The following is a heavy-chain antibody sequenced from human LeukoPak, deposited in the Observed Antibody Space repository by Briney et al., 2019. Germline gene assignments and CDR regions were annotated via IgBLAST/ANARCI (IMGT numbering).Heavy chain of an antibody. Sequence: GGSLRLSCAASGFTFSNYGLSWVRQAPGKGLEWVSGITGSGGSTYYADSVKGRFTISRDNSKNTLYLQMNSLRAEDTAVYYCAKIGRSYDFWTGYYEEEVDYMDVWGKGTTVTVSS. CDR2: ITGSGGST. V-gene: IGHV3-23*01. D-gene: IGHD3-3*01. CDR3: AKIGRSYDFWTGYYEEEVDYMDV. J-gene: IGHJ6*03. CDR1: GFTFSNYG.